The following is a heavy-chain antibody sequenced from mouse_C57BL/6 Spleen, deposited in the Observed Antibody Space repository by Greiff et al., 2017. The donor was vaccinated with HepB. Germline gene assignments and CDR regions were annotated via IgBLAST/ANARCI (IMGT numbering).Heavy chain of an antibody. CDR2: INPSSGYT. Sequence: QVQLQQSGAELAKPGASVKLSCKASGYTFTSYWMHWVKQRPGQGLEWIGYINPSSGYTKYNQKFKDKATLNADKSSSTAYMQLSSLTYEDSAVYYCAREGNYEGYWYFDVWGTGTTVTVSS. D-gene: IGHD2-1*01. V-gene: IGHV1-7*01. J-gene: IGHJ1*03. CDR1: GYTFTSYW. CDR3: AREGNYEGYWYFDV.